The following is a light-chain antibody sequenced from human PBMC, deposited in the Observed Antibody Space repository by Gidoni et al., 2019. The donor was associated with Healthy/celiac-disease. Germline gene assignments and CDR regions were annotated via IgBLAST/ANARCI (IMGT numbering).Light chain of an antibody. V-gene: IGLV2-14*01. J-gene: IGLJ2*01. CDR1: SSDVGGYNY. CDR3: SSYTSISSVV. CDR2: DVS. Sequence: QSALTQPAPVSGSPGQSFTISCTGTSSDVGGYNYVSWYQQHSGKAPKLMIYDVSNRPSGVSNRFSGSKSGNTASLTISGLQAEDEADYYCSSYTSISSVVFGGGTKLTVL.